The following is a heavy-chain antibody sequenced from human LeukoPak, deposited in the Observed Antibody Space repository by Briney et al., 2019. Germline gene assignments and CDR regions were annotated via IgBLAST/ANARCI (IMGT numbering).Heavy chain of an antibody. CDR3: ASLLGSGSYVDY. V-gene: IGHV4-39*07. D-gene: IGHD3-10*02. CDR1: GGSISSSSYY. CDR2: IYYSGST. Sequence: SETLSLTCTVSGGSISSSSYYWGWIRQPPGKGLEWIGSIYYSGSTYYNPSLKSRVTISVDTSKNQFSLKLSSVTAADTAVYYCASLLGSGSYVDYWGQGTLVTVSS. J-gene: IGHJ4*02.